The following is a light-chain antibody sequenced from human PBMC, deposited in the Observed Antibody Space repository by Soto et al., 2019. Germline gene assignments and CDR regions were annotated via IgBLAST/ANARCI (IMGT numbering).Light chain of an antibody. J-gene: IGKJ4*01. CDR3: QQYGSNPKT. Sequence: EIVLTQSPGTLSLSPGERATLSCRASQSVRSSYLAWYQQKPGQAPRLLIYGASSRDTGIPDRFSGSGSGTDFTLTISRLEPEDSAVYYCQQYGSNPKTFGGGTKAEIK. CDR2: GAS. V-gene: IGKV3-20*01. CDR1: QSVRSSY.